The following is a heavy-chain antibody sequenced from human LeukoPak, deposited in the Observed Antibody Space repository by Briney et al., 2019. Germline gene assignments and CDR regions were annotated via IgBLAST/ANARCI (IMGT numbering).Heavy chain of an antibody. Sequence: SGPTLVNPTEPLTLTCTVFGFSLSNARLGVSSIRQPPGKALEWIAHIFPNDETSCIISLKSRLTISKHTSKSQVVLTMTSMDPVDTATYYCARIQYTSGWTFDYWGPGTLVTVSS. D-gene: IGHD6-19*01. CDR3: ARIQYTSGWTFDY. CDR2: IFPNDET. V-gene: IGHV2-26*01. CDR1: GFSLSNARLG. J-gene: IGHJ4*02.